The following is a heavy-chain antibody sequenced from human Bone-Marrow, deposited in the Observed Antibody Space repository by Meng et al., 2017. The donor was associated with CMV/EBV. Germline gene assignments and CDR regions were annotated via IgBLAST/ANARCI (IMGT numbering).Heavy chain of an antibody. J-gene: IGHJ4*02. CDR1: GLNFSNYI. D-gene: IGHD3-16*01. CDR2: ISGSGRYK. CDR3: ATVTGSD. V-gene: IGHV3-21*01. Sequence: GESLKISCAASGLNFSNYIMNWVRQAPGKGLEWVSSISGSGRYKFYADSLKGRFTISRDNAKNSLFLQMSSLRAEDTALYYCATVTGSDWGQGKLVPVAS.